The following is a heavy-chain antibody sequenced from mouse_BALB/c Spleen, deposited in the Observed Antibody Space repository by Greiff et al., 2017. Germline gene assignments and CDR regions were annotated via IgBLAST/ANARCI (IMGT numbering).Heavy chain of an antibody. D-gene: IGHD1-1*01. J-gene: IGHJ1*01. CDR2: IWGGGST. V-gene: IGHV2-6-5*01. CDR1: GFSLTDFG. Sequence: QVQLQQSGPGLMAPSHSLSITCPFSGFSLTDFGVSWIRQPPGQGLECLGVIWGGGSTYYNSALKSRLSISKDNSKSQVFLKMNSLQTDDTAMYYCAKDGSSYWYFDVWGAGTTVTVSS. CDR3: AKDGSSYWYFDV.